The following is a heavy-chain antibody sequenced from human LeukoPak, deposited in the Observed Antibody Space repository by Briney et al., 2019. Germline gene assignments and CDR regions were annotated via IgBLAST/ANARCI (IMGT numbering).Heavy chain of an antibody. CDR1: GYTFTSYG. CDR3: ARDNLNWGWFDP. D-gene: IGHD3-16*01. CDR2: ISAYNGNT. V-gene: IGHV1-18*04. J-gene: IGHJ5*02. Sequence: ASVKVSCTASGYTFTSYGISCVRQAPGQGLERMGWISAYNGNTNYAQKLQGRVTMTTDASTSTAYMELRSLRSDDTAVYYCARDNLNWGWFDPWGQGTLVTVSS.